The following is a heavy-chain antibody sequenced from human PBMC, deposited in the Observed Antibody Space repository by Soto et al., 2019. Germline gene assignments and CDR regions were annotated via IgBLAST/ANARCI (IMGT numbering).Heavy chain of an antibody. CDR2: TYYRSKWYN. V-gene: IGHV6-1*01. Sequence: SQTLSLTCAISGDSVSSNSAAWNWIRQSPSRGLEWLGRTYYRSKWYNEYAVSVKSRIMINPDTSKNQFSLQLNSVTPEGRPEYSCSRTTSVCDYSGQGTQVTDSS. CDR3: SRTTSVCDY. D-gene: IGHD1-1*01. J-gene: IGHJ4*02. CDR1: GDSVSSNSAA.